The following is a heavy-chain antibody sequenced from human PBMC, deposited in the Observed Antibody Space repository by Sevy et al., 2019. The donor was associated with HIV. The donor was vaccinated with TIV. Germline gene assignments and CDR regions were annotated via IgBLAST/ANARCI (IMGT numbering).Heavy chain of an antibody. CDR1: GFTFSKAW. CDR3: TTKKDFWSGYFYFDY. Sequence: GSLRLSCAASGFTFSKAWMNWVRQAPGKGLEWVGRIKSKTDGGTTDYAASVKGRFTISRDDSKNTLYLQMNSLKTDDTAVYYCTTKKDFWSGYFYFDYWGQGTLVTVSS. CDR2: IKSKTDGGTT. V-gene: IGHV3-15*05. D-gene: IGHD3-3*01. J-gene: IGHJ4*02.